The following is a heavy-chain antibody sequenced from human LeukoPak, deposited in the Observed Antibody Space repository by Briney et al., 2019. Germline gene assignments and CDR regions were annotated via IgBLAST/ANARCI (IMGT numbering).Heavy chain of an antibody. J-gene: IGHJ6*03. CDR2: ISSSSSYI. CDR1: GFTFSSYS. CDR3: ARRTTLRSVAGPNYMDV. Sequence: GGSLRLSCAASGFTFSSYSMNWVRQAPGKGLEWVSSISSSSSYIYHADSVKGRFTISRDNAKNSLYLQMNSLRAEDAAVYYCARRTTLRSVAGPNYMDVWGKGTTVTFSS. V-gene: IGHV3-21*01. D-gene: IGHD6-19*01.